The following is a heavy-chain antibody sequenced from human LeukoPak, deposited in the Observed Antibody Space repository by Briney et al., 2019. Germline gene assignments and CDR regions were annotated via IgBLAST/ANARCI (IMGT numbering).Heavy chain of an antibody. CDR3: AKIYPPRPVRPRTSWFDP. J-gene: IGHJ5*02. CDR1: GFTFSSYA. CDR2: ISGSGGST. D-gene: IGHD2-2*01. Sequence: GGSLRLSCAASGFTFSSYAMSWVRQAPGKGLEWVSAISGSGGSTYYADSVKGRFTISRDNSKNTLYLQMNSLRAEDTAVYYCAKIYPPRPVRPRTSWFDPWGQGTLVTVSS. V-gene: IGHV3-23*01.